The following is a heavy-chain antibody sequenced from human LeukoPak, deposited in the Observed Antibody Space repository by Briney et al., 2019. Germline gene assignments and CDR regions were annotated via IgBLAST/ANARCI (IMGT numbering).Heavy chain of an antibody. Sequence: GGSLRLSCAASGFTVSSNYMSWVRQAPGKGLEWVSVIYSGGSTYYADSVKGRFTISRDNSKNTLYLQMNSLRAEDTAVYYCARGANYYDSSGYVGYDAFDIWGQGTMVTVSS. CDR2: IYSGGST. D-gene: IGHD3-22*01. CDR1: GFTVSSNY. J-gene: IGHJ3*02. V-gene: IGHV3-66*01. CDR3: ARGANYYDSSGYVGYDAFDI.